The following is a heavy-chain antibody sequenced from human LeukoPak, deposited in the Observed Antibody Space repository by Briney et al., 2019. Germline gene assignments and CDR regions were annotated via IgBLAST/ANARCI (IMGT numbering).Heavy chain of an antibody. J-gene: IGHJ4*02. Sequence: SETLSLTCAVYGGSFSGYYWSWIRQPPGKGLEWIGEINHSGSTNYNPSLKSRVTISVDTSKNQFSLKLSSVTAADTAVYYCARVGSGWYVVGFDYWGQGTLVTVSS. D-gene: IGHD6-19*01. CDR1: GGSFSGYY. CDR2: INHSGST. V-gene: IGHV4-34*01. CDR3: ARVGSGWYVVGFDY.